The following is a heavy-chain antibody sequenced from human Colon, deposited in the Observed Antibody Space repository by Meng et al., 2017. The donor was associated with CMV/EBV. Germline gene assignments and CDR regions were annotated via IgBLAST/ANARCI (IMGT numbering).Heavy chain of an antibody. Sequence: GGSLRLSCEASGFTFSWYSMNWVRQAPGKGLEWVSSISRSSSYIYYADSVKGRFTISRDNAKNSLYLQMNSLRAEDTAVYYCARFQPGGAFDIWGQGTMVTVSS. CDR3: ARFQPGGAFDI. D-gene: IGHD2-15*01. CDR2: ISRSSSYI. V-gene: IGHV3-21*01. J-gene: IGHJ3*02. CDR1: GFTFSWYS.